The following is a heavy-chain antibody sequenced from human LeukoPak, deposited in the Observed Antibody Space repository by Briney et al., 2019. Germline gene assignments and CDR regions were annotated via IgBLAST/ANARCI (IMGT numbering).Heavy chain of an antibody. Sequence: ASVKVSCTASGGTFSSYAISWVRQAPGQGLEWMGGIIPIFGTANYAQKFQGRVTITADESTSTAYMELSSLRSEDTAVYYCARNFFSGGYYYQGGPFDYWGQGTLVTVS. V-gene: IGHV1-69*13. D-gene: IGHD3-22*01. CDR3: ARNFFSGGYYYQGGPFDY. CDR1: GGTFSSYA. J-gene: IGHJ4*02. CDR2: IIPIFGTA.